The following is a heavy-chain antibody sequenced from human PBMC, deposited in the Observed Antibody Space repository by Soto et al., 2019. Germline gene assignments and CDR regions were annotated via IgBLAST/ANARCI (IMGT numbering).Heavy chain of an antibody. CDR2: IYFGGTT. J-gene: IGHJ4*02. CDR3: ARLGGFFQALDS. CDR1: GGSISPYY. Sequence: QVQLQESGPGLVKPSETLSLTCTVSGGSISPYYWSWIRQPPGKGLEWIGSIYFGGTTKYNPSLKIRVSMSGDTSKNQFSLKLTSVTAADTAVYYCARLGGFFQALDSWGQGTLVTVSS. D-gene: IGHD2-15*01. V-gene: IGHV4-59*08.